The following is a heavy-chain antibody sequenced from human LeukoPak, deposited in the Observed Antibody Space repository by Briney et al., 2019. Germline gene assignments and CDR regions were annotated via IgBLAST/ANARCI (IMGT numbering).Heavy chain of an antibody. Sequence: GESLKISCKGSGYLFTSYWIVWVRQMPGRGLGWMGIIYPDDSDTKYSPSFRGQVIISSDKSISTTYLQWSRLKASDTAIYYCATVWSFHHWGQGTLVTVST. V-gene: IGHV5-51*01. D-gene: IGHD2-21*01. CDR2: IYPDDSDT. CDR3: ATVWSFHH. J-gene: IGHJ4*02. CDR1: GYLFTSYW.